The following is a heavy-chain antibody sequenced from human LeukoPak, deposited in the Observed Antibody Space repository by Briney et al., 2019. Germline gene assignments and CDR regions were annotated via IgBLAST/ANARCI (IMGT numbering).Heavy chain of an antibody. CDR3: ARDRPNCSSTSCYEPLFDY. CDR2: INPNSGGT. J-gene: IGHJ4*02. V-gene: IGHV1-2*02. CDR1: GYTFTGNY. Sequence: ASVKVSCKASGYTFTGNYMHWVRQAPGQGLEWMGWINPNSGGTNYAQKFQGRVTMTRDTSISTAYMELSRLRSDDTAVYYCARDRPNCSSTSCYEPLFDYWGQGTLVTVSS. D-gene: IGHD2-2*01.